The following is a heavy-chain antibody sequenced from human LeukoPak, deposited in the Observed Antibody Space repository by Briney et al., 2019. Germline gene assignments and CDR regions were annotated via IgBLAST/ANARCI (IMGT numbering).Heavy chain of an antibody. D-gene: IGHD6-13*01. J-gene: IGHJ5*02. CDR1: GFTFSSYE. Sequence: QPGRSLRLSCAASGFTFSSYEMNWVRQAPGKGLEWVSYISSSGSTIYYADSVKGRFTISRDNAKNSLYLQMNSLRAEDTAVYYCAAAGYSSMLPYNWFDPWGQGTLVTVSS. CDR3: AAAGYSSMLPYNWFDP. V-gene: IGHV3-48*03. CDR2: ISSSGSTI.